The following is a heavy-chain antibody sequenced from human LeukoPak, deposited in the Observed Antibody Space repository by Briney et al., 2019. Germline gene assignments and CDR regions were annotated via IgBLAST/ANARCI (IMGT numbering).Heavy chain of an antibody. CDR1: GGTFSSYA. Sequence: SVKVSCKASGGTFSSYAISWVRQAPGQGLEWMGRIIPIFGIANYAQKFQGRVTITADKSTSTAYMELSSLRSEDTAVYYCAREGVDTAMVNGWFDPWGREPWSPSPQ. J-gene: IGHJ5*02. CDR3: AREGVDTAMVNGWFDP. CDR2: IIPIFGIA. V-gene: IGHV1-69*04. D-gene: IGHD5-18*01.